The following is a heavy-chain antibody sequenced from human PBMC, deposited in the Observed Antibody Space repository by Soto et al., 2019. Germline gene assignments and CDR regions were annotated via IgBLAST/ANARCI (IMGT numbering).Heavy chain of an antibody. J-gene: IGHJ4*02. CDR2: ISGNDGKT. Sequence: ASVKVPCKASGYRFTNHGISWVRQAPGQGLEWMGWISGNDGKTKYARKFQGRVTMTTDTSTSTAYMEMNSLRHDDTAVYYCARDFYPLAYYFDYWGQGTLVTVSS. V-gene: IGHV1-18*01. CDR3: ARDFYPLAYYFDY. CDR1: GYRFTNHG.